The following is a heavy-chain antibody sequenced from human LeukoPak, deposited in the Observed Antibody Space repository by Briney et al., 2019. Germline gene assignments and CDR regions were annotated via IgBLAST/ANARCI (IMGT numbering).Heavy chain of an antibody. Sequence: SETLSLTCAVSGVSISTSTHYWAWIRQPPGEGLEWIGSMFYRGSTYYNASLKSRVTISVDTSKNQFSLKLSSVTAADTAVYYCAGTYCSSTSCYERRTDWFDPWGQGTLVTVSS. CDR1: GVSISTSTHY. CDR3: AGTYCSSTSCYERRTDWFDP. D-gene: IGHD2-2*01. J-gene: IGHJ5*02. CDR2: MFYRGST. V-gene: IGHV4-39*01.